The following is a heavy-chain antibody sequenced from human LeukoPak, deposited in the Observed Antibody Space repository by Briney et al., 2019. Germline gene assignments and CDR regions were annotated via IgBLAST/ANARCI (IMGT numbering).Heavy chain of an antibody. CDR1: GFTLNNYT. J-gene: IGHJ4*02. CDR3: AKDGKNFFDY. V-gene: IGHV3-43*01. Sequence: GGSLRLSCAASGFTLNNYTMHWVRQAPGKGLEWVSLISWDGGSTYYADSVKGRFTISRDNSKNSLSLQMNSLRAEDTALYYCAKDGKNFFDYWGQGTLVTVSS. CDR2: ISWDGGST.